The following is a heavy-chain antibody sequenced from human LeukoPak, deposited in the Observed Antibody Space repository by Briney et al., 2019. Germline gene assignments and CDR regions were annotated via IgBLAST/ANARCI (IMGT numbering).Heavy chain of an antibody. CDR2: INPSGGST. V-gene: IGHV1-46*01. J-gene: IGHJ4*02. D-gene: IGHD2-15*01. CDR3: ARDHCSGGSCYIDFDY. Sequence: ASVKVSCKASGYTFTSYYMHWVRQAPGQGLEWMGIINPSGGSTSYVQKFQGRVTMTRDTSTSTVYMELSSLRSEDTAVYYCARDHCSGGSCYIDFDYWGQGTLVTVSS. CDR1: GYTFTSYY.